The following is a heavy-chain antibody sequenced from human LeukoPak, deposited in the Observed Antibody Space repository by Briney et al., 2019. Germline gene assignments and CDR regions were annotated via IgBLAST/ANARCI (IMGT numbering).Heavy chain of an antibody. V-gene: IGHV1-2*02. CDR3: ARDDYSSGWRNDAFDI. CDR1: GYTFTGYY. D-gene: IGHD6-19*01. J-gene: IGHJ3*02. CDR2: INPNSGGT. Sequence: ASVKVSCKASGYTFTGYYMHWVRQAPGQGLEWMGWINPNSGGTNYAQKFQGRVTMTRDTSISTAYMEPSRLRSDDTAVYYCARDDYSSGWRNDAFDIWGQGTMVTVSS.